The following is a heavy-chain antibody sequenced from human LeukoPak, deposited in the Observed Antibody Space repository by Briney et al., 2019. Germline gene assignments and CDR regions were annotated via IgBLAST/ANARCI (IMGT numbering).Heavy chain of an antibody. D-gene: IGHD5-18*01. Sequence: ASVKVSCKASGGTFSSYAISWVRQAPGQGLEWMGIINPSGGSTSYAQKFQGRVTMTRDTSTSTVYMELSSLRSEDTAVYYCASREDSYGYFDYWGQGTLVTVSS. CDR2: INPSGGST. J-gene: IGHJ4*02. CDR1: GGTFSSYA. CDR3: ASREDSYGYFDY. V-gene: IGHV1-46*03.